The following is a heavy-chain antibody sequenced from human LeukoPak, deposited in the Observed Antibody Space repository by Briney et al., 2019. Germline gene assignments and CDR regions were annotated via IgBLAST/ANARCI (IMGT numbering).Heavy chain of an antibody. Sequence: GGSLRLSCAGSGITFSTYGMNWVRQAPGRGLEWVSYISLSSSAIYYADSVKGRFTISRDNAKNSLFLQMNSLRAEDTAAYYCARGTHYFDYWGQGTLVTVSS. J-gene: IGHJ4*02. D-gene: IGHD1-1*01. V-gene: IGHV3-48*01. CDR1: GITFSTYG. CDR3: ARGTHYFDY. CDR2: ISLSSSAI.